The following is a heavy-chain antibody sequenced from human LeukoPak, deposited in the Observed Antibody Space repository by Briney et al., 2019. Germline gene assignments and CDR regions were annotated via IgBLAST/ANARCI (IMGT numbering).Heavy chain of an antibody. CDR2: ISSSGGTA. CDR1: GFSFNIYA. CDR3: AKAHIGFKDRIAVAAVLDY. J-gene: IGHJ4*02. Sequence: GGSLRLSCVASGFSFNIYAMNWVRQAPGKGLEWISAISSSGGTAYYADSVKGRFTISRDNSKNTMYLQMSSLRAEDTAVYYCAKAHIGFKDRIAVAAVLDYWGQGSLVTVSS. D-gene: IGHD6-19*01. V-gene: IGHV3-23*01.